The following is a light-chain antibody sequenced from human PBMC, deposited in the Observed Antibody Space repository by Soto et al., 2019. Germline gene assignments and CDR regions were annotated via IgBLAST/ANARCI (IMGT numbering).Light chain of an antibody. CDR3: QQSYSSPTT. CDR1: QSIGNH. Sequence: DIQMTQSPSFLSASVGDRVTITCRASQSIGNHLNWYQQKPGKAPKFLVYGVSNLQSGVPSRFTGSGSGTDFTLTVNDLQPEDFATYYGQQSYSSPTTFGQGTRLEIK. J-gene: IGKJ5*01. CDR2: GVS. V-gene: IGKV1-39*01.